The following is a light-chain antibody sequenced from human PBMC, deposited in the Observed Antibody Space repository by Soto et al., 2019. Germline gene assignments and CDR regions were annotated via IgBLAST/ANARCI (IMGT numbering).Light chain of an antibody. CDR3: QQTASAPPWT. CDR2: GAS. J-gene: IGKJ1*01. V-gene: IGKV1-39*01. CDR1: QRIGSY. Sequence: DIQMTQSPTSLSASVGDRVTISCRASQRIGSYLAWYQQKPGEAPRLLISGASSVQSGVPPRFSGSGSATDFILTISSLRLEDIATYYCQQTASAPPWTFGQGTKVDIK.